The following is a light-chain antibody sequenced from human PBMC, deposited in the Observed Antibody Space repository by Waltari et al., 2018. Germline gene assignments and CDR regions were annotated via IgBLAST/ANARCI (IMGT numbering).Light chain of an antibody. V-gene: IGKV4-1*01. CDR2: WAS. Sequence: DIVMTQSPDSLAVSLGERATINCKSSQNILYSSTNKNYLTWYQQKPGQPPKLLIYWASTRESGVPDRFSGSGSGTDFTLTISSLQAEDVAVYYCHQYSITPYTFGQGTKLEIK. J-gene: IGKJ2*01. CDR3: HQYSITPYT. CDR1: QNILYSSTNKNY.